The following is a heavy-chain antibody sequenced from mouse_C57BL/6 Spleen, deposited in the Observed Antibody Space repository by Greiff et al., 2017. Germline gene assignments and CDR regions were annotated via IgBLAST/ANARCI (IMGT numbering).Heavy chain of an antibody. D-gene: IGHD4-1*01. CDR1: GFSFNTYA. Sequence: EVQGVESGGGLVQPKGSLKLSCAASGFSFNTYAMNWVRQAPGKGLEWVARIRSKSNNYATYYADSVKDRFTISRDDSESMLYLQMNNLKTEDTAMYYCVRQLGRYYFDYWGQGTTLTVSS. CDR3: VRQLGRYYFDY. V-gene: IGHV10-1*01. CDR2: IRSKSNNYAT. J-gene: IGHJ2*01.